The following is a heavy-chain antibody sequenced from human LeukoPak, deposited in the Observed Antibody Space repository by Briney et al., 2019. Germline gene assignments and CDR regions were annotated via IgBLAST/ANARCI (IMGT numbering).Heavy chain of an antibody. CDR1: TVTSXG. Sequence: TVTSXGIXXVRQAPGQGREGXGWITAYNGNTNYAQKLQGSVTMTTDTSTSTAYMELRSLRSDDTAVYYCARVTPYSSSWFHYYFDYWGQGTLVTVSS. J-gene: IGHJ4*02. CDR3: ARVTPYSSSWFHYYFDY. V-gene: IGHV1-18*01. D-gene: IGHD6-13*01. CDR2: ITAYNGNT.